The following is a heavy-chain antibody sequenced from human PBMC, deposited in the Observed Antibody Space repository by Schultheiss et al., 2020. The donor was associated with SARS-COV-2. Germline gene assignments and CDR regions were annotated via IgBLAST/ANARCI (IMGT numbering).Heavy chain of an antibody. J-gene: IGHJ4*02. CDR2: INHSGST. V-gene: IGHV4-34*01. Sequence: QTLSLTCAVYGGSFSGYYWSWIRQPPGKGLEWIGEINHSGSTNYNPSLKSRVTISVDTSKNQFSLKLSSVTAADTAVYYCARGGNPLYGDYGYWGQGTLVTVSS. CDR1: GGSFSGYY. CDR3: ARGGNPLYGDYGY. D-gene: IGHD4-17*01.